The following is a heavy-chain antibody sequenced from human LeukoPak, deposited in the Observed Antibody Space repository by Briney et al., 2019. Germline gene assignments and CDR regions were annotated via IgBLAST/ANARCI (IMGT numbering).Heavy chain of an antibody. CDR1: GGSFSGYY. CDR3: AREDPTTQSNFDY. J-gene: IGHJ4*02. CDR2: INHSGST. D-gene: IGHD1-14*01. V-gene: IGHV4-34*01. Sequence: SETLSLTCAVYGGSFSGYYWSWIRQPPGKGLEWTGEINHSGSTNYNPSLKSRVTISVDTSKNQFSLKLSSVTAADTAVYYCAREDPTTQSNFDYWGQGTLVTVSS.